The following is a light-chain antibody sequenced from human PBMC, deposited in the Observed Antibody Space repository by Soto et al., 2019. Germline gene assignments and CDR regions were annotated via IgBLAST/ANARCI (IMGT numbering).Light chain of an antibody. CDR2: DVS. CDR1: SRDVGTYNY. J-gene: IGLJ2*01. Sequence: QSALTQPRSVSGPPGQSVSISCSGTSRDVGTYNYVSWYQQHPGKAPKLMIYDVSKRPSGVPDRFSGSKSGNTACLTISGLQAEDEADYYCCSYAGGYTHAVFGGGTKVTVL. CDR3: CSYAGGYTHAV. V-gene: IGLV2-11*01.